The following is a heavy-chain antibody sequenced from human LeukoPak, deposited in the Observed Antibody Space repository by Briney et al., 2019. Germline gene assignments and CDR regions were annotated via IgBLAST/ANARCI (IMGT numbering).Heavy chain of an antibody. CDR2: ISGSGGST. V-gene: IGHV3-23*01. J-gene: IGHJ4*02. Sequence: GGSLRLSCAASGFTFSGYAMSWVRQAPGKGLEWVSAISGSGGSTYYADSVKGRFTISRDNSKNTLYLQMNSLRAEDTAVYYCAKDGPGYSGYDYGYWGQGTLVTVSS. CDR1: GFTFSGYA. D-gene: IGHD5-12*01. CDR3: AKDGPGYSGYDYGY.